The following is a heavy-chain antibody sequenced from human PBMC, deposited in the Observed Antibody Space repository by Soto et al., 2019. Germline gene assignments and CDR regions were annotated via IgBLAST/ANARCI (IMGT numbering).Heavy chain of an antibody. J-gene: IGHJ4*02. CDR2: ISGSGGST. CDR1: GFTFSSSA. CDR3: ARIDSPLTGHVHD. V-gene: IGHV3-23*01. Sequence: EVQLLESGGGLVQPGGSLRLSCAASGFTFSSSAMTWVRQAPGKGLEWVSGISGSGGSTYHADSVKGRFTISRDNSKNTVYLQMYSLRAEDTAVYFCARIDSPLTGHVHDWGQGTLVTVSS. D-gene: IGHD7-27*01.